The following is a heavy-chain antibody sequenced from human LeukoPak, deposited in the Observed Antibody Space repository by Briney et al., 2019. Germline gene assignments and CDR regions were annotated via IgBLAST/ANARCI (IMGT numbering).Heavy chain of an antibody. V-gene: IGHV3-23*01. CDR1: GFTFSSSA. CDR2: MSGSGGST. J-gene: IGHJ6*03. CDR3: AKAVTMVQGVIIGSYYYYMDV. Sequence: PGGSLRLSCAASGFTFSSSAMSWVRQAPGKGLEWVSAMSGSGGSTYYADSVKGRFTISRDNSKNTLYLQMNSLRAEDTAVYYCAKAVTMVQGVIIGSYYYYMDVWGKGTTVTVSS. D-gene: IGHD3-10*01.